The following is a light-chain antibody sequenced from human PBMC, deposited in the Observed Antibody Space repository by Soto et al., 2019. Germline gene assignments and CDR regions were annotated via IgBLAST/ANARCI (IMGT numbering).Light chain of an antibody. Sequence: DIPMTQSPSTLSASVGDRVTITCRASQSISSWLAWYQQKPGKAPKLLIYDASSLESGVPSRFSGSGSGTEFTLTISSLQHDDFATYYCQQYNSYSQTFGKGTKVEIK. CDR3: QQYNSYSQT. CDR1: QSISSW. V-gene: IGKV1-5*01. CDR2: DAS. J-gene: IGKJ1*01.